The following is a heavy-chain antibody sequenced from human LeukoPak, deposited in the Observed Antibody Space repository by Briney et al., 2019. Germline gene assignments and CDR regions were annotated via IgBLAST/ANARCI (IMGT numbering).Heavy chain of an antibody. J-gene: IGHJ6*03. D-gene: IGHD3-3*01. Sequence: GSSVTVSFKSSGGTFIIYAISWVRQAPGQGLAWMGRIIPIFGTANYAQKFQGRATITADKATSTAYMDLSSLRSEDTAVYYCARHVSRYLEGRRVYMDVWGKGTTVTVSS. CDR3: ARHVSRYLEGRRVYMDV. CDR2: IIPIFGTA. V-gene: IGHV1-69*06. CDR1: GGTFIIYA.